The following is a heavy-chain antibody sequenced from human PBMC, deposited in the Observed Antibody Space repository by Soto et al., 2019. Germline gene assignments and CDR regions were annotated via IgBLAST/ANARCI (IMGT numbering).Heavy chain of an antibody. V-gene: IGHV5-51*01. J-gene: IGHJ4*02. CDR3: ASPLRYDFWSGYVFDY. Sequence: PGESLKISCSASGYTFTIYWIAWVRQMPGKGLEWMGIIYPGDYDTRYSPSFQGQVTISADKSISTAYLQWNSLKASDTAMYYCASPLRYDFWSGYVFDYWGQGTLVTVSS. CDR2: IYPGDYDT. CDR1: GYTFTIYW. D-gene: IGHD3-3*01.